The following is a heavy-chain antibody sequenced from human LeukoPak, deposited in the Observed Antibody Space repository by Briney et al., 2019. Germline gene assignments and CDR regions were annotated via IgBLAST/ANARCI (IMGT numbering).Heavy chain of an antibody. J-gene: IGHJ3*02. CDR1: GGSFSGYY. CDR3: ASRTTYDFWSGYPWAFDI. V-gene: IGHV4-34*01. CDR2: INHSGST. Sequence: PSETLSLTCAVYGGSFSGYYWSWIRQPPGKGLEWIGEINHSGSTNYNPSLKSRVTISVDTSKNQFSLKLSSVTAADTAVYYCASRTTYDFWSGYPWAFDIWGQGTMVTVSS. D-gene: IGHD3-3*01.